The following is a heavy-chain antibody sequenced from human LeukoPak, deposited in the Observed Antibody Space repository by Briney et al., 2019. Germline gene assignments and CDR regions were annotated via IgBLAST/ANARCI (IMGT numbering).Heavy chain of an antibody. Sequence: SETLSLTCTVSGGSVSNYYWSWIRQPPGKGLEWIGYIYYSGTTNYNPSLKSRVTISVDTSKNQFSLKLNSVTAADTAVYYCARAAHGGFDYWGQGTLVTVSS. CDR2: IYYSGTT. CDR3: ARAAHGGFDY. J-gene: IGHJ4*02. V-gene: IGHV4-59*02. D-gene: IGHD3-10*01. CDR1: GGSVSNYY.